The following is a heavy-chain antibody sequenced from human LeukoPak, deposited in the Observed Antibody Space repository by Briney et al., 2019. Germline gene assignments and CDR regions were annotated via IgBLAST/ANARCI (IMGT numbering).Heavy chain of an antibody. CDR3: ARDRHYGSGETGEREFDY. CDR1: GGSISSYY. J-gene: IGHJ4*02. CDR2: IYYSGST. V-gene: IGHV4-59*01. D-gene: IGHD3-10*01. Sequence: SETLYLTCTVSGGSISSYYWSWIRQPPGKGLEWIGYIYYSGSTNYNPSLKSRVTISVDTSKNQFSLKLSSVTAADTAVYYCARDRHYGSGETGEREFDYWGQGTLVTVSS.